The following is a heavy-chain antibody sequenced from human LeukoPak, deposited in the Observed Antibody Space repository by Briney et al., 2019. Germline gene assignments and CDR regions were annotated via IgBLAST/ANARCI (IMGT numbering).Heavy chain of an antibody. Sequence: PGGSLRLSCAASGFTFRNYAVHWVRQAPGKGLEWVAVISYDGNHTFYADSVKGRFAISRDNSKNTLFLQMSALRADDTAVYYCARAKRGLTDYWGQGTLATVSS. CDR1: GFTFRNYA. D-gene: IGHD2-8*01. CDR3: ARAKRGLTDY. CDR2: ISYDGNHT. J-gene: IGHJ4*02. V-gene: IGHV3-30*09.